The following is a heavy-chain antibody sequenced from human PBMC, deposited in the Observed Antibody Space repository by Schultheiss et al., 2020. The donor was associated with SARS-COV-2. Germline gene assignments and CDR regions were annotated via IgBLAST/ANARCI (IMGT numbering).Heavy chain of an antibody. CDR3: AREPNYDILTGYLHWFDP. D-gene: IGHD3-9*01. J-gene: IGHJ5*02. Sequence: ASVKVSCKASGYTFTSYGISWVRQAPGQGLEWMGWISAYNGNTNYAQKLQGRVTMTTDTSTSTAYMELRSLRSDDTAVYYCAREPNYDILTGYLHWFDPWGQGTLVTVSS. CDR1: GYTFTSYG. CDR2: ISAYNGNT. V-gene: IGHV1-18*01.